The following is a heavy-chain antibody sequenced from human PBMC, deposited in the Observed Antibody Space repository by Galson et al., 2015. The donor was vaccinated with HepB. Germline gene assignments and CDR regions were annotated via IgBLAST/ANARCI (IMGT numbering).Heavy chain of an antibody. Sequence: KVSCKASGYTFTSYGISWVRQAPGQGLEWMGWISAYNGNTNYAQKLQGRVTMTTDTSTSTAYMELSSLKASDTAMYYCARRAQWGGCDYWGQGTLVTVSS. V-gene: IGHV1-18*01. CDR1: GYTFTSYG. D-gene: IGHD6-19*01. CDR3: ARRAQWGGCDY. J-gene: IGHJ4*02. CDR2: ISAYNGNT.